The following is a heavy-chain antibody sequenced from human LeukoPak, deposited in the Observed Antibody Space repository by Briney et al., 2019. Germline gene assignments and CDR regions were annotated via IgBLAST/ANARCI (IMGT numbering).Heavy chain of an antibody. V-gene: IGHV1-69*15. J-gene: IGHJ5*02. Sequence: SVKVSFKTSGGTFTSYAITLVRQAPGQGLEWMGKIIPISGTTNYAQKFQGGVTFTADESTSTAYMELSSLRSEDTALYYCARKLRLGGNWFAPWGQGTLVTVSS. CDR3: ARKLRLGGNWFAP. CDR2: IIPISGTT. CDR1: GGTFTSYA. D-gene: IGHD1-26*01.